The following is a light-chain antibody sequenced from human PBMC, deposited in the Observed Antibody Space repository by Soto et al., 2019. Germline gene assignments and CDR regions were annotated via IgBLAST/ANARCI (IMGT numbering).Light chain of an antibody. Sequence: QSVLTQPPSASGSPGQSGTISCTGTFSDVGNYNYVSWYQQYPGKAPKLMIYEVNKRPSGVPDRFSGSKSGNTASLTVSGLHAEDEADYYCTSYAAGKNVLFGGRTKLTVL. CDR2: EVN. V-gene: IGLV2-8*01. CDR3: TSYAAGKNVL. CDR1: FSDVGNYNY. J-gene: IGLJ2*01.